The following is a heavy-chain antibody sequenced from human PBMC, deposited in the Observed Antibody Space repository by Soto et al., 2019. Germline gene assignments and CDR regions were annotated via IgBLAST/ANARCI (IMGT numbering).Heavy chain of an antibody. V-gene: IGHV1-2*02. D-gene: IGHD6-19*01. CDR2: INPKTGDT. Sequence: QVQLVQSGAEVKKPGASMKVSCKASGYIFTGHFMHWVRLAPGQGLEWMGWINPKTGDTGYAQKFHGRVPLTRDTSINAAYMDLNSVISDVTAVYYCVRGGSLPVAATRKTPFDIWGQGTMVTVSS. CDR3: VRGGSLPVAATRKTPFDI. CDR1: GYIFTGHF. J-gene: IGHJ3*02.